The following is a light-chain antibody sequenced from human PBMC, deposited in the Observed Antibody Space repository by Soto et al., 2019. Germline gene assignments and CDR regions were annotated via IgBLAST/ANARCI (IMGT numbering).Light chain of an antibody. CDR2: NAS. J-gene: IGKJ2*01. V-gene: IGKV3-11*01. Sequence: EIVLTQSPATLSFSPGERANLSCRASQSVSSYLAWYQQKPGQAPRLLIYNASNRATGIPARFSGSGSGTDFTLTISSLEPEDFAVYYCQQRRNWPPYTFGQGTKLEIK. CDR1: QSVSSY. CDR3: QQRRNWPPYT.